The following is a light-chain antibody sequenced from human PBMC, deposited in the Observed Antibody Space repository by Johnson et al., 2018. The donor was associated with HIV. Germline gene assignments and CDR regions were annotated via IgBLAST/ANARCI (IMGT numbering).Light chain of an antibody. J-gene: IGLJ1*01. Sequence: QSILTQPPSVSAAPGQKVTISCSGSSSNVGNNVVSWYQQLPGTAPKVLIYENNKRPSGIPDRFSGSKSGTSATLGITGLWPGEEADCYCGTWESSLSASYVFGHGTKVTVL. CDR1: SSNVGNNV. CDR3: GTWESSLSASYV. V-gene: IGLV1-51*02. CDR2: ENN.